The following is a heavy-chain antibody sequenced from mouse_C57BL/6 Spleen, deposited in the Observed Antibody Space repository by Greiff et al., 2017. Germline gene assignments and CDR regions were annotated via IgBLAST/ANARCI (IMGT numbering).Heavy chain of an antibody. CDR2: IYPSDSET. V-gene: IGHV1-61*01. CDR1: GYTFTSYW. J-gene: IGHJ2*01. Sequence: VQLQQSGAELVRPGSSVKLSCKASGYTFTSYWMDWAKQRPGQGLEWIGNIYPSDSETHYNQKFKDKATLTVDKSSSTAYMQLSSLTSEDSAVYYCARGTTVVAPDYWGQGTTLTVSS. CDR3: ARGTTVVAPDY. D-gene: IGHD1-1*01.